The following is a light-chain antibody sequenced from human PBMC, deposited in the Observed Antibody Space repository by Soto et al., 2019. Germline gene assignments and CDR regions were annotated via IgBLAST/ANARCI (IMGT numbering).Light chain of an antibody. CDR1: QSVRSN. V-gene: IGKV3-11*01. Sequence: NVLTQSPGTLSLSPGERATLSCRASQSVRSNLAWYQQKPGQAPRLLIYGASNRATGIPDRFSGSGSGTDFTLTISRLEPEDFAVYYCQQRSNWPPITFGQGTRLEIK. CDR3: QQRSNWPPIT. CDR2: GAS. J-gene: IGKJ5*01.